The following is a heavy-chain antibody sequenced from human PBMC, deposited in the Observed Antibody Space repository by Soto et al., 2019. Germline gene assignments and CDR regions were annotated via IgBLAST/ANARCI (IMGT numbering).Heavy chain of an antibody. CDR3: AGGRTSLTMDV. J-gene: IGHJ6*04. CDR1: GRSFSDSY. Sequence: PSETLSLTCAVYGRSFSDSYWTWIRKPPGKGLEWIGEINLAIGTNYNPSLGGRVAISVDTPKNQFSLELTSVAAADTAVYYCAGGRTSLTMDVWAKGTTVTVSS. V-gene: IGHV4-34*01. CDR2: INLAIGT.